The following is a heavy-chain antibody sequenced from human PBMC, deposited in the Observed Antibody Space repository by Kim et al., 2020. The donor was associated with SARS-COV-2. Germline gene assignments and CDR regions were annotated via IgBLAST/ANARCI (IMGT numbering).Heavy chain of an antibody. CDR3: ASGDIVVVVAAGA. CDR2: IYYSGST. V-gene: IGHV4-39*01. D-gene: IGHD2-15*01. J-gene: IGHJ5*02. CDR1: GDAISSSSFY. Sequence: SETLSLTCTVSGDAISSSSFYWGWIRQSPGRGLEWIGIIYYSGSTYYNPSLNSRATISVDTSKNQFSLKLRYVIAADTAVYYCASGDIVVVVAAGAWGQGTLVTVSS.